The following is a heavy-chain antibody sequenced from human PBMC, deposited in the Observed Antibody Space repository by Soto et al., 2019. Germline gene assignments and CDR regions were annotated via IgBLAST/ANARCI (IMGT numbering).Heavy chain of an antibody. CDR3: ARGSSNLVDLDY. Sequence: QVQLVESGGGVVQPGRSLRLSCAASGFTFSSYGMHWVRQAPGKGLEWVAVIWYDGSNKYYADSVKGRFTISRDNSKNTLYLQMNSLRAEDTAVYYGARGSSNLVDLDYWGQGTLVTVSS. J-gene: IGHJ4*02. CDR1: GFTFSSYG. D-gene: IGHD6-13*01. V-gene: IGHV3-33*01. CDR2: IWYDGSNK.